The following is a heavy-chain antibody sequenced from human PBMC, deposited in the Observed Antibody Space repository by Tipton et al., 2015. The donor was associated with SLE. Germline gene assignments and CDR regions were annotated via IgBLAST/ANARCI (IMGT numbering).Heavy chain of an antibody. D-gene: IGHD4-17*01. J-gene: IGHJ2*01. CDR2: IYSGGST. CDR3: ARTGDYVVGYFDL. CDR1: GFTLRNYA. Sequence: SLRLSCAASGFTLRNYAMSWVRQAPGKGLEWVSVIYSGGSTYYADSVKGRFTISRDNSKNTLYLQMNSLRAEDTAVYYCARTGDYVVGYFDLWGRGTLVTVSS. V-gene: IGHV3-66*01.